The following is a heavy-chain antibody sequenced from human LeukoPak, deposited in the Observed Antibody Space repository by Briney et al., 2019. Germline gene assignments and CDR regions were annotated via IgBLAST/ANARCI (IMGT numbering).Heavy chain of an antibody. CDR3: AKYRAATYAFDI. Sequence: GGSLRLSCAASGFTFSSYAMHWVRQAPGKGLEWVAVISYDGSNKYYADSVKGRFTISRDNSKNTLYLQMDSLRAEDTAVYYCAKYRAATYAFDIWGQGTMVTVSS. CDR2: ISYDGSNK. D-gene: IGHD2-15*01. J-gene: IGHJ3*02. V-gene: IGHV3-30-3*02. CDR1: GFTFSSYA.